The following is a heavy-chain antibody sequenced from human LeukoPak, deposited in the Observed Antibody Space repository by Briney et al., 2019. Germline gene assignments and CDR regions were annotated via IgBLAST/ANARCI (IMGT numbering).Heavy chain of an antibody. CDR3: ARDSSSFPFDP. V-gene: IGHV4-38-2*02. D-gene: IGHD6-13*01. J-gene: IGHJ5*02. Sequence: SETLSLTCAVSGYSIRSGYYWGWIRQPPGRGLEWIGSIYHSGRTYYNPSLKSRVTISVDTSKNQFSLKLSSVTAADTAVYYCARDSSSFPFDPWGQGTLVTVSS. CDR1: GYSIRSGYY. CDR2: IYHSGRT.